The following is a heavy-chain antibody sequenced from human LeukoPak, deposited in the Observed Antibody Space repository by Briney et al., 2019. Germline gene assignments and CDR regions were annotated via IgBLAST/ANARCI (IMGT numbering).Heavy chain of an antibody. D-gene: IGHD2-8*01. Sequence: SETLSLTCGVSGGSISNTNWLSWVRQPPGQGLEWIGEISLTGLTNYNPSLESRVSVSLDKSKNQLSLNLTSVTAADTAVYYCSRENGAFSPFGYWGQGTLVTVPS. CDR1: GGSISNTNW. CDR2: ISLTGLT. V-gene: IGHV4-4*02. J-gene: IGHJ4*02. CDR3: SRENGAFSPFGY.